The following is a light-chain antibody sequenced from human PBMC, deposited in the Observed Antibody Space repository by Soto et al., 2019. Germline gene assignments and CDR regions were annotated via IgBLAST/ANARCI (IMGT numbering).Light chain of an antibody. V-gene: IGLV2-14*01. CDR2: QGS. Sequence: QSALTQPASLSGSPGQSITISCTGTTDDIGLYSFVSWYAQHPGKAPTLIIYQGSHRPSGVSDRFSGSKSGTTASLTISGRPREDTGVYNSSALSPHTTVGFGGGAKLTVL. J-gene: IGLJ2*01. CDR3: SALSPHTTVG. CDR1: TDDIGLYSF.